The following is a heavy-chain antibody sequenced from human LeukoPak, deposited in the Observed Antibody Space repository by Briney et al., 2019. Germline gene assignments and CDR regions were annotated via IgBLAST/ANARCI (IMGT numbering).Heavy chain of an antibody. CDR1: GFTFSSYA. CDR3: ARDQFLEWLSESPDAFDI. Sequence: GSLRLSCAASGFTFSSYAMHWVRQPPGKGLEWIGSIYYSGSTYYNPSLKSRVTISVDTSKNQFSLKLSSVTAADTAVYYCARDQFLEWLSESPDAFDIWGQGTMVTVSS. V-gene: IGHV4-39*07. D-gene: IGHD3-3*01. CDR2: IYYSGST. J-gene: IGHJ3*02.